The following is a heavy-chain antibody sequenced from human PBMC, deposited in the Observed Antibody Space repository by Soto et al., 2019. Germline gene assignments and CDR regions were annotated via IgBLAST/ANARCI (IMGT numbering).Heavy chain of an antibody. CDR2: IYYSGTT. V-gene: IGHV4-28*01. J-gene: IGHJ4*02. CDR3: ARREIQGPIDY. D-gene: IGHD1-26*01. Sequence: QVQLQESGPGLVKPSDTLSLTCAVSGYSISSSNWWGWIRQPPGKGLEWIGYIYYSGTTYYNPSRKRRCTMSVDKSKNQFSLKLPSVTAVDTAVYYCARREIQGPIDYWGQGTLVTVSS. CDR1: GYSISSSNW.